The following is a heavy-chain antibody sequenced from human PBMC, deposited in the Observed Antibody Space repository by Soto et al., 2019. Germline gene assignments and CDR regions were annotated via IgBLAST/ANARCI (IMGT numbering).Heavy chain of an antibody. J-gene: IGHJ3*02. D-gene: IGHD3-9*01. CDR3: ARPGGEYDILNGYYNPGVSFDI. CDR2: IYYSGST. Sequence: SETLSLTCTVSGGSISSSSYYWGWIRQPPGKGLEWIGSIYYSGSTYYDPSLKSRVTISVDTSKNQFSLKLSSVTAADTAVYYCARPGGEYDILNGYYNPGVSFDILCQGTMVTVSS. V-gene: IGHV4-39*01. CDR1: GGSISSSSYY.